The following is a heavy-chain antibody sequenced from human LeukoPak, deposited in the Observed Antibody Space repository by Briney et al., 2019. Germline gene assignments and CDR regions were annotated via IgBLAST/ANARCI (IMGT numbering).Heavy chain of an antibody. V-gene: IGHV3-48*01. CDR3: ARARTPPFRYLAAAGEYYFDY. D-gene: IGHD6-13*01. CDR2: ISSSSSTI. J-gene: IGHJ4*02. Sequence: PGGSLRLSCAASGFTFSSYSMNWVRQAPGKGLEWVSYISSSSSTIYYADSVKGRFTISRDNAKNSLYLQMNSLRAEDTAVYYCARARTPPFRYLAAAGEYYFDYWGQGTLVTVSS. CDR1: GFTFSSYS.